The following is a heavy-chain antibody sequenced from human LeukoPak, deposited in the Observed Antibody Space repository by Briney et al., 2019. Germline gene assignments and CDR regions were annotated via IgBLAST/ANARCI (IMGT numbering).Heavy chain of an antibody. CDR1: GFTFSSYS. CDR3: ARAVWFGELLGWFDP. Sequence: GGSLRLSCAASGFTFSSYSMNWVRQAPGKELEWVSSISSSSSYIYYADSVKGRFTISRDNAKNSLYLQMNSLRAEDTAVYYCARAVWFGELLGWFDPWGQGTLVTVSS. CDR2: ISSSSSYI. V-gene: IGHV3-21*01. D-gene: IGHD3-10*01. J-gene: IGHJ5*02.